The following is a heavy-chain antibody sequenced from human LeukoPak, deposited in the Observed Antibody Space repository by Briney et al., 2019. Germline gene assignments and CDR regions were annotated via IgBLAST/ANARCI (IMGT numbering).Heavy chain of an antibody. CDR1: EFTFSAFW. CDR3: ARLWGDATIFDL. CDR2: INQDGSAK. D-gene: IGHD5-12*01. Sequence: PGGSLRLSCAASEFTFSAFWMSWVRQAPGKGLEWVANINQDGSAKYYVDSVKGRFTVSRDNAENSLYLQTNSLRAEDTAVYYCARLWGDATIFDLWGRGTLVTVSS. J-gene: IGHJ4*02. V-gene: IGHV3-7*01.